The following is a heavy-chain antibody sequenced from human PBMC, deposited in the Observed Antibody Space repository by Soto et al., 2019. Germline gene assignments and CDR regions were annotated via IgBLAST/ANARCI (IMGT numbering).Heavy chain of an antibody. Sequence: DVQLLESGGGLVQPEGSLRLSCAASGFTFSSYAMGWVRQGPGKGLEWVAVVSIGGSTHYADSVRGRFTISRDNSKKTLSLQINSLTAEDIAVYFCAKRRGAGGHFDYWGQGALVTVSS. J-gene: IGHJ4*02. CDR1: GFTFSSYA. CDR3: AKRRGAGGHFDY. V-gene: IGHV3-23*01. D-gene: IGHD2-15*01. CDR2: VSIGGST.